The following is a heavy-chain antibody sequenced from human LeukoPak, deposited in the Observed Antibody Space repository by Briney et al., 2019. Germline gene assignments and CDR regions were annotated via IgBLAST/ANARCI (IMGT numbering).Heavy chain of an antibody. J-gene: IGHJ4*02. CDR3: ARDLTNHYESSGYYDSSPDY. D-gene: IGHD3-22*01. Sequence: GGPLRLSCAASGLTLSTYAMHWVRQAPGKGLEGVVVISYDGSNKYYADSVKGRFTIARDNFKNSLYLQMNSLRAEDTAVYYCARDLTNHYESSGYYDSSPDYWGQGTLVTVSS. V-gene: IGHV3-30*01. CDR1: GLTLSTYA. CDR2: ISYDGSNK.